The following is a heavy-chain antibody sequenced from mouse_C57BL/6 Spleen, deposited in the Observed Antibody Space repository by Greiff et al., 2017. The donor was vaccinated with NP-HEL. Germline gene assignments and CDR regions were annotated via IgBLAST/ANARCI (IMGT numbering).Heavy chain of an antibody. V-gene: IGHV1-15*01. J-gene: IGHJ3*01. D-gene: IGHD6-1*01. CDR2: IDPETGGT. CDR3: QEGATFAY. Sequence: VQLQQSGAELVRPGASVTLSCKASGYTFTDYEMHWVKQTPVHGLEWIGAIDPETGGTAYNQKFKGKAILTADKSSSTAYMELRSLTSEDSAVYYCQEGATFAYWGQGTLVTVSA. CDR1: GYTFTDYE.